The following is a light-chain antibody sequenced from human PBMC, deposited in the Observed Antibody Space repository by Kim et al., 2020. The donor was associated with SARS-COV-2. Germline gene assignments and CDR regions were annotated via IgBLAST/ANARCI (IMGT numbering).Light chain of an antibody. CDR3: QVWDSSTYV. CDR2: RDS. Sequence: SYELTQPLSVSLALGQPARITCAGNNIGSKNVHWYQQKPGQAPVVVIYRDSDRPSGIPERFSGSNSGNTATLTISRAQAGDEADYYCQVWDSSTYVFGTGTKVTVL. J-gene: IGLJ1*01. CDR1: NIGSKN. V-gene: IGLV3-9*01.